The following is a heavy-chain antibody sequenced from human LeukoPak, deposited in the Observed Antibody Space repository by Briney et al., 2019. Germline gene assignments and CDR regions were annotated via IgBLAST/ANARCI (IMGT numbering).Heavy chain of an antibody. CDR3: ARRGGYSYGTYYFDY. D-gene: IGHD5-18*01. V-gene: IGHV1-46*01. CDR1: GYTFTSYY. Sequence: ASVRVSCKASGYTFTSYYMHWVRQAPGQGLEWMGIINPSGGSTSYAQKFQGRVTMTRDMSTSTVYMELSSLRSEDTAVYYCARRGGYSYGTYYFDYWGQGTLVTVSS. J-gene: IGHJ4*02. CDR2: INPSGGST.